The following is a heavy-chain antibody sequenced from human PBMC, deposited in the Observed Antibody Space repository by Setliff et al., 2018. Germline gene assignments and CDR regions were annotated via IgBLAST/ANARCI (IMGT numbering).Heavy chain of an antibody. CDR1: SYSISTNYY. Sequence: SETLSLTCAVSSYSISTNYYWGWIRQPPGKGLEWIGSIYHSGSTYYNPSLKSRVTISVDTSKNRFSLKLTSVTAADTAVYYCARVGAVNYDFDSWGQGTLVTVSS. V-gene: IGHV4-38-2*01. D-gene: IGHD3-10*01. CDR2: IYHSGST. J-gene: IGHJ4*02. CDR3: ARVGAVNYDFDS.